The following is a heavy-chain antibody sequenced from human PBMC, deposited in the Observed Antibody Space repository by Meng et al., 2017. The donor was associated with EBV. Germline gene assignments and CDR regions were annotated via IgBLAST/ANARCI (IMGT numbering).Heavy chain of an antibody. V-gene: IGHV1-69*01. J-gene: IGHJ4*02. CDR3: ASESGRGYTPDY. CDR1: GGPFRYYA. CDR2: FLPRLGAP. D-gene: IGHD3-10*01. Sequence: QVQCVPSAAEVKKPGSSVKVSCKTSGGPFRYYAISWVRQAPGQGLEWLGGFLPRLGAPNYAQKFHGRVKITADESTSTHYMDLSSLRSEDTAIYYCASESGRGYTPDYWGQGTLVTVSS.